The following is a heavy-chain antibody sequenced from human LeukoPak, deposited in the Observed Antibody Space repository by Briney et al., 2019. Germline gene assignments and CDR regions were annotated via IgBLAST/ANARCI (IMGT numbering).Heavy chain of an antibody. Sequence: SETLSLTCTVSGGSISSDSDWWVWIRQPPGKGLEWVGNFYNGGSTYYNPSLKSRVTISVDTSKNQFSLKLSSVTAADTAVYYCARQLREVRGVITLYYYYYMDIWGKGTTVTVSS. CDR2: FYNGGST. D-gene: IGHD3-10*01. V-gene: IGHV4-39*01. CDR3: ARQLREVRGVITLYYYYYMDI. CDR1: GGSISSDSDW. J-gene: IGHJ6*03.